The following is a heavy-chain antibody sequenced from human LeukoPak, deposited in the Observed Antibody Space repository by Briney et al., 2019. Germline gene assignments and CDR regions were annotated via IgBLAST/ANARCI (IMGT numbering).Heavy chain of an antibody. CDR2: IYYSGST. Sequence: SETLSLTCTVSGGSISSYYWSWIQQPPGKGLEWIGHIYYSGSTNYNPSLKSRVTISVDTSKNQFSLKLNSVTAADTAIYYCARVYYYGSGSNYYYQMDVWGKGTTVTVSS. J-gene: IGHJ6*03. CDR3: ARVYYYGSGSNYYYQMDV. D-gene: IGHD3-10*01. V-gene: IGHV4-59*01. CDR1: GGSISSYY.